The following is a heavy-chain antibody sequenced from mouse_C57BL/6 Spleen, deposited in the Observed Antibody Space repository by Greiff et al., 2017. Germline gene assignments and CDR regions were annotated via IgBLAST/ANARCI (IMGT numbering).Heavy chain of an antibody. CDR1: GFTFSSYA. J-gene: IGHJ2*01. V-gene: IGHV5-4*01. D-gene: IGHD2-4*01. CDR3: ARVDYLYYFDY. CDR2: ISDGGSYT. Sequence: EVQGVESGGGLVKPGGSLKLSCAASGFTFSSYAMSWVRQTPEKRLEWVATISDGGSYTYYPDNVKGRFTIARDNAKNNLYLQMSHLKSEDTAMYYCARVDYLYYFDYWGQGTTLTVSS.